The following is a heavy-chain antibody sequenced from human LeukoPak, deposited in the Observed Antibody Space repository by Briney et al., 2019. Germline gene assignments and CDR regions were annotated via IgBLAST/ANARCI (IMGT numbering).Heavy chain of an antibody. Sequence: SVKVSCKPSLYTLTVYYMHWVRQAPRQGREWMGIINATVGSTNHVQKLQGRVTMTRDTSPSTVYMALSAVRSEGTSVCYFVRDRFAGGDAFDIWREGTMLSVPS. CDR1: LYTLTVYY. V-gene: IGHV1-46*01. D-gene: IGHD3-16*01. J-gene: IGHJ3*02. CDR2: INATVGST. CDR3: VRDRFAGGDAFDI.